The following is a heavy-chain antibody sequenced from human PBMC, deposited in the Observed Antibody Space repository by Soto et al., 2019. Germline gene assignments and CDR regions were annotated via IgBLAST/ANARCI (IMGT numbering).Heavy chain of an antibody. V-gene: IGHV1-69*13. Sequence: SVKVSCKASGGTFSSYAISWVRQAPGQGLEWMERIIPIFGTANYAQKFQGRVTITADESTSTAYMELSSLRSEDTAVYYCVGVGEQLVSLYYYGMDVWGQGTTVTVSS. D-gene: IGHD6-6*01. CDR2: IIPIFGTA. J-gene: IGHJ6*02. CDR1: GGTFSSYA. CDR3: VGVGEQLVSLYYYGMDV.